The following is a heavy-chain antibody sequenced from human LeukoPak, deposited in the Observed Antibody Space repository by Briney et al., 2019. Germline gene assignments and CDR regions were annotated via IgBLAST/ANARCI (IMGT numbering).Heavy chain of an antibody. D-gene: IGHD3-22*01. V-gene: IGHV3-23*01. J-gene: IGHJ4*02. CDR2: ISDSGGST. Sequence: GGSLRLSCAVSGITLSNYGMSWVRQAPGKGLEWVAGISDSGGSTNYADSVKGRFTISRDNAKNSLYLQMNSLRAEDTAVYYCARGITMMGFDYWGQGTLVTVSS. CDR1: GITLSNYG. CDR3: ARGITMMGFDY.